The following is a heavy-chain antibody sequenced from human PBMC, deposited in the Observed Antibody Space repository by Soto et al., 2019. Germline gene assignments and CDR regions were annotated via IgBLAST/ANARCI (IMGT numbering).Heavy chain of an antibody. D-gene: IGHD3-22*01. CDR2: ISPYDDNT. Sequence: QVQLVKSGSEVKKPGASVKVSCKASGYSFNSYGISWVRQAPGQGLEWLGWISPYDDNTKYAQSLQGRVTMTTDTSTRTAYMELRSLRSDDTAVYYCARGGYYDSSGSRNYHYYGMDAWGQGTTVTVS. CDR1: GYSFNSYG. J-gene: IGHJ6*02. CDR3: ARGGYYDSSGSRNYHYYGMDA. V-gene: IGHV1-18*01.